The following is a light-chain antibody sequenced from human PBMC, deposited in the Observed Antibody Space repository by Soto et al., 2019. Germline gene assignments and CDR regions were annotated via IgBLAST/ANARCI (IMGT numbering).Light chain of an antibody. V-gene: IGKV1-39*01. CDR3: QHSYSTPRP. J-gene: IGKJ3*01. CDR2: AAS. CDR1: QSISSY. Sequence: DIQMTQSPSSLSASVGDRVTITCRASQSISSYLNWYQQKPGKAPKLLIYAASSLQSGVPSRFSGSGSGTDFTLTISSLQPEDFATYYCQHSYSTPRPFGPGTKVDIK.